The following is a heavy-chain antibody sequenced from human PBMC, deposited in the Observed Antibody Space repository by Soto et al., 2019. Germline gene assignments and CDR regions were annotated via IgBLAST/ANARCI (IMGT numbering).Heavy chain of an antibody. CDR3: ARSSGTSYIWFDP. V-gene: IGHV1-18*01. Sequence: QVQLVQSATGVKKPGASVKVSCKASGYAFSTYGISWVRQAPGQGLEWMGWISAYNGNTNYAQKLQDRVTMTTDTSTNTAYMEVRSLRSDDTAVYYCARSSGTSYIWFDPWGQGTLVIVSS. D-gene: IGHD1-26*01. CDR1: GYAFSTYG. J-gene: IGHJ5*02. CDR2: ISAYNGNT.